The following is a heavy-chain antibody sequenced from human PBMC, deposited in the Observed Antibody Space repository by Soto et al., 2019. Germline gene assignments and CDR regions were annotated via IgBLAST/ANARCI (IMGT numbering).Heavy chain of an antibody. CDR3: ARGRYGDY. J-gene: IGHJ4*02. D-gene: IGHD1-1*01. V-gene: IGHV1-18*01. Sequence: QVHLVQSGAEVKKPGASVKVSCKGSGYTFTSYGITWVRQAPGQGLEWMGWISAHNGNTNYAQKLQGRVTVTRDTSTSTAYMELRSLRADDTVVYYWARGRYGDYWGQGALVTVS. CDR1: GYTFTSYG. CDR2: ISAHNGNT.